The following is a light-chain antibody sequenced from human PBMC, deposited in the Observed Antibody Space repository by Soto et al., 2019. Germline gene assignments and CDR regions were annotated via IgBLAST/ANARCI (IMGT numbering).Light chain of an antibody. V-gene: IGKV3-11*01. Sequence: EIVLTQSPATLSLSPGERATLSCRASQSIRTYLAWYQQRPGQAPRLLIYDVSNRATGIPARFSGSGSGTDFTLTISSLEPEDFAVYYCQQRSNWPRTFGPGTKVDIK. CDR2: DVS. CDR3: QQRSNWPRT. CDR1: QSIRTY. J-gene: IGKJ3*01.